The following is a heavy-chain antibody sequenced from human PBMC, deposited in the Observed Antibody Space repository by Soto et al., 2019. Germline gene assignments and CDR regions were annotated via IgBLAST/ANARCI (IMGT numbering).Heavy chain of an antibody. Sequence: QVQLQQWGAGLLKPSETLSLTCAVYGGSFSGYYWSWIRQPPGKGLEWIGEINHSGSTNYNPSLKSRVTISVDTSKNQFSLKLSSVTAADTAVYYCARGRVICGSTSCYAYYFDYWGQGTLVTVSS. D-gene: IGHD2-2*01. V-gene: IGHV4-34*01. CDR1: GGSFSGYY. J-gene: IGHJ4*02. CDR2: INHSGST. CDR3: ARGRVICGSTSCYAYYFDY.